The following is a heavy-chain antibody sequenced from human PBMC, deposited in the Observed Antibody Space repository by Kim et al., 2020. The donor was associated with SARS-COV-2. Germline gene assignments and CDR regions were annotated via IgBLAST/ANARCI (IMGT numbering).Heavy chain of an antibody. V-gene: IGHV4-34*01. Sequence: SETLSLTCAVYGGSFSGYYWSWIRQPPGKGLEWIGEINHSGSTNYNPSLKSRVTISVDTSKNQFSLKLSSVTAADTAVYYCARGSVVVVPAAMNYYYYGMDVWGQGTTVTVSS. CDR1: GGSFSGYY. J-gene: IGHJ6*02. D-gene: IGHD2-2*01. CDR2: INHSGST. CDR3: ARGSVVVVPAAMNYYYYGMDV.